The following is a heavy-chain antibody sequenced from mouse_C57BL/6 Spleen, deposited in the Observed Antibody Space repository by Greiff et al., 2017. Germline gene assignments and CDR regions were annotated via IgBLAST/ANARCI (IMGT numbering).Heavy chain of an antibody. V-gene: IGHV1-50*01. Sequence: QVQLQQPGAELVKPGASVKLSCKASGYTFTSYWMQLVKQRPGQGLEWIGEIDPSDSYTNYNQKFKGKATLTVDTSSSAAYMQLSSLTSEDSAVYYCARRGNFDYWGKGTTLTVSS. CDR2: IDPSDSYT. J-gene: IGHJ2*01. CDR3: ARRGNFDY. CDR1: GYTFTSYW.